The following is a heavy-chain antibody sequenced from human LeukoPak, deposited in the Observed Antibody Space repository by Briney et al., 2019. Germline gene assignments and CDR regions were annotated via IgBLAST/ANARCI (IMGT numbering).Heavy chain of an antibody. V-gene: IGHV4-34*01. CDR3: AREGGGYCSGGGCYSGASDI. Sequence: PSETLSLTCAVYGGSFRGYYWSWLRQPPGKGLEWIGSIYYSGSTYYNPSLKSRVTISVDTSKNQFSLKLSSVTAADTAVYYCAREGGGYCSGGGCYSGASDIWGQGTMVTVSS. D-gene: IGHD2-15*01. CDR1: GGSFRGYY. CDR2: IYYSGST. J-gene: IGHJ3*02.